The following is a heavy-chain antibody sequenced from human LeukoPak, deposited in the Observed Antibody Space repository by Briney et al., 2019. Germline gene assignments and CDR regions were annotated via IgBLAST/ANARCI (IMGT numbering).Heavy chain of an antibody. CDR2: IYRSDNT. D-gene: IGHD6-19*01. CDR3: ARGITNIAVEDY. J-gene: IGHJ4*02. CDR1: GFTVSNNY. V-gene: IGHV3-53*01. Sequence: SGGSLRLSCAASGFTVSNNYMSWVRQAPGKGVGWGSIIYRSDNTYYADSVKGRFTISRDYSNNPLFLQINGLRAEDTAVYYCARGITNIAVEDYWGQVTLVTVSS.